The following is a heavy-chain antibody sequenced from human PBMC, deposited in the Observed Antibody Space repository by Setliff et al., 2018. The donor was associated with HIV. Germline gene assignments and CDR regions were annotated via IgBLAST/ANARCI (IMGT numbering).Heavy chain of an antibody. CDR2: IKTDGSII. J-gene: IGHJ3*02. CDR3: ALVGGITVPPDGFDI. CDR1: GFTFSNYW. Sequence: PGGSLRLSCAASGFTFSNYWMHWVRQAPGKGLVWVSRIKTDGSIITYADAVKGRFTISRDNAKNTLYLHMNSLRAEDTSVYHCALVGGITVPPDGFDIWGQGTMVT. D-gene: IGHD3-22*01. V-gene: IGHV3-74*01.